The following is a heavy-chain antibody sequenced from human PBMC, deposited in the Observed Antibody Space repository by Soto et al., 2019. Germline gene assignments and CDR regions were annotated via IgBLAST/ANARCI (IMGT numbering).Heavy chain of an antibody. CDR1: GFTFSSYG. V-gene: IGHV3-33*01. CDR2: IWYDGSNK. D-gene: IGHD6-19*01. J-gene: IGHJ3*02. Sequence: QVQLVESGGGAVQPGRSLRLSCAASGFTFSSYGMHWVRQAPGKGLEWVAVIWYDGSNKYYADSVKGRFTISRDNSKNTLYLQMNSLRAEDTAVYYCARVRAVAGADAFDIWGQGTMVTVSS. CDR3: ARVRAVAGADAFDI.